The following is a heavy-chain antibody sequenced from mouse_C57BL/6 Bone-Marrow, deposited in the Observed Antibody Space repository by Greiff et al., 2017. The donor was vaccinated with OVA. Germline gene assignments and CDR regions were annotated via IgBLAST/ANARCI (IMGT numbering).Heavy chain of an antibody. J-gene: IGHJ1*03. D-gene: IGHD4-1*01. Sequence: QVQLQQPGAELVKPGASVKLSCKASGYTFTSYWMQWVKQRPGQGLEWIGEIDPSVSYTNYNQKFKGKATLNVDTSSSTAYMQLSSLTSEDSAVYYCAREALPGTEGYFDVWGTGTTVTVSS. CDR2: IDPSVSYT. V-gene: IGHV1-50*01. CDR1: GYTFTSYW. CDR3: AREALPGTEGYFDV.